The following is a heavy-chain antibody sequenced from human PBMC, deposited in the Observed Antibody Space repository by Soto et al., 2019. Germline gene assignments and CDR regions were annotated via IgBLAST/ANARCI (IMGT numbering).Heavy chain of an antibody. CDR1: GDTFPRHA. J-gene: IGHJ4*02. Sequence: ASVKVSCKESGDTFPRHALSWVRQATGQGIEWMVGIIPIFDARSSAQKFQGRVTISADKSTKTGYMKLRSLTSEDTAVYYCAGASTTYYYQSSPYCPDKELDIWGQGTLVTVSS. D-gene: IGHD3-22*01. CDR3: AGASTTYYYQSSPYCPDKELDI. CDR2: IIPIFDAR. V-gene: IGHV1-69*06.